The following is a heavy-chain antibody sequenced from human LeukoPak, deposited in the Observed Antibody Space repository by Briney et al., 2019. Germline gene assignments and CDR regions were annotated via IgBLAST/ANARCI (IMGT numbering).Heavy chain of an antibody. V-gene: IGHV1-69*13. D-gene: IGHD2-2*01. CDR1: GGTFSSYA. CDR3: ARERMGPLRYCSSTSCYADWFDP. J-gene: IGHJ5*02. Sequence: SVKVSCKASGGTFSSYAISWVRQAPGQGLEWMGGIIPIFGTANYAQKFQGRVTITADESTSTVYMELSSLRSEDTAVYYCARERMGPLRYCSSTSCYADWFDPWGQGTLVTVSS. CDR2: IIPIFGTA.